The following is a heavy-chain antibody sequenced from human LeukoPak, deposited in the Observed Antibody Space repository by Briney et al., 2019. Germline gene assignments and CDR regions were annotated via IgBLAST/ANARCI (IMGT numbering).Heavy chain of an antibody. V-gene: IGHV3-53*01. CDR2: IYSGGST. CDR1: GFTVSSNY. J-gene: IGHJ2*01. D-gene: IGHD5-12*01. CDR3: AREGYSGYDFYWYFDL. Sequence: GGSLRLSCAASGFTVSSNYMSWVRQAPGKGLEWVSVIYSGGSTYYADSVKGRFTISRDNSKNTLYLQMNSLRAEDTAVYYCAREGYSGYDFYWYFDLWGRGTLVTASS.